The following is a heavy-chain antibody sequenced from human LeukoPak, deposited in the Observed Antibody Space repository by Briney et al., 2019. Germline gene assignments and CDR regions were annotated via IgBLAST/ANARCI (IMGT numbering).Heavy chain of an antibody. CDR3: AKSLRGRGNFPFDY. CDR2: ISYDGSNK. J-gene: IGHJ4*02. CDR1: GFTFSSYA. Sequence: QPGRSLRLSCAASGFTFSSYAMHWVRQAPGKGLEWVAVISYDGSNKYYADSVKGRFTISRDNSKNTLYLQMNSLRAEDTAVYYCAKSLRGRGNFPFDYWAREPWSPSPQ. D-gene: IGHD4-23*01. V-gene: IGHV3-30*04.